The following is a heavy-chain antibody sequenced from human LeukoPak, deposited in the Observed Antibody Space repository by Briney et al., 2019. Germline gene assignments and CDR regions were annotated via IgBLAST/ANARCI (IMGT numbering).Heavy chain of an antibody. CDR1: GFTVRSNW. J-gene: IGHJ4*02. CDR2: INQDGSQT. CDR3: AKYNDYDFDY. V-gene: IGHV3-7*01. D-gene: IGHD4-17*01. Sequence: GVSLRLCCAASGFTVRSNWMSWVRQAPGKGLEWVAKINQDGSQTKYVDSVKGRFTISRDNAKNSLHLQMNSLRADDTAVYYCAKYNDYDFDYWGQGTLVTVSP.